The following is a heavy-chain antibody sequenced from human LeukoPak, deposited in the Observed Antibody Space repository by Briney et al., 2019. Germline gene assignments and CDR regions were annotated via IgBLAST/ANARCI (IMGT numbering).Heavy chain of an antibody. CDR2: IIPIFGTA. Sequence: ASVKVSCKASGGTFSSYAISWVRQAPGQGLEWMGGIIPIFGTANYAQKFQGRVTITADESTSTAYTELSSLRSEDTAVYYCARAGDTAMVTLDYWGQGTLVTVSS. D-gene: IGHD5-18*01. J-gene: IGHJ4*02. CDR3: ARAGDTAMVTLDY. CDR1: GGTFSSYA. V-gene: IGHV1-69*13.